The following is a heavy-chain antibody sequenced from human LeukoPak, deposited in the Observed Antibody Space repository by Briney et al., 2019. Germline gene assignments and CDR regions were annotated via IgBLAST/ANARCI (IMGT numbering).Heavy chain of an antibody. D-gene: IGHD2-2*01. Sequence: ASVKVSCKASGGTFSSYAINWVRQATGHGLEWMGWINPNSGSSDSAQKFQGRVTMTADTSISTAYMELNNLRSEDTAVYYCARLVGCGSTNCYSPDNWFDPWGQGTLVTVSS. J-gene: IGHJ5*02. CDR2: INPNSGSS. CDR3: ARLVGCGSTNCYSPDNWFDP. V-gene: IGHV1-8*02. CDR1: GGTFSSYA.